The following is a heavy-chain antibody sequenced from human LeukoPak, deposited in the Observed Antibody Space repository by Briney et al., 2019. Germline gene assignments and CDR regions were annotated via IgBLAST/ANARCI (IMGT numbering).Heavy chain of an antibody. Sequence: SETLSLTCTVSGGSISSSSYYWGWIRQPPGKGLEWIGSIYYSGSTYYNPSLKSRVTISVDTSKNQFSLKLSSVTAADTAVYYCARLRAFPDYYDSSGLNAFDIWGQGTMVTVSS. CDR1: GGSISSSSYY. CDR2: IYYSGST. J-gene: IGHJ3*02. V-gene: IGHV4-39*01. CDR3: ARLRAFPDYYDSSGLNAFDI. D-gene: IGHD3-22*01.